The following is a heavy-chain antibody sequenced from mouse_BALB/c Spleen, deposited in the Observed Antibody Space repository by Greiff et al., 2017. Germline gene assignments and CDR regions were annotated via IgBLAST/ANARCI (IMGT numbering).Heavy chain of an antibody. J-gene: IGHJ3*01. CDR1: GYSITSGYY. CDR3: ARDHGVWSWFAY. CDR2: ISYDGSN. D-gene: IGHD2-10*02. V-gene: IGHV3-6*02. Sequence: EVKLQESGPGLVKPSQSLSLSCSVTGYSITSGYYCYWIRQVPGNQLEWMGFISYDGSNNYTPSLKNRISITRDTSKNQFFLKLNSVTTEDTATYYCARDHGVWSWFAYWGQGTLVTVSA.